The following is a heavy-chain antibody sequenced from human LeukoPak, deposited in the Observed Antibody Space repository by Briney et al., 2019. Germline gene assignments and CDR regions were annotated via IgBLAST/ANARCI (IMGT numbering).Heavy chain of an antibody. CDR2: IYYSGGT. CDR1: GGSISSYY. Sequence: SETVSLTCTVSGGSISSYYWSWIRQPPGKGLEWIGYIYYSGGTYYNPSLKSRVTISVDTSKNQFSLKLSSVTAADTAVYYCARASPGGADFDYWGQGTLVTVSS. CDR3: ARASPGGADFDY. J-gene: IGHJ4*02. D-gene: IGHD1-14*01. V-gene: IGHV4-59*08.